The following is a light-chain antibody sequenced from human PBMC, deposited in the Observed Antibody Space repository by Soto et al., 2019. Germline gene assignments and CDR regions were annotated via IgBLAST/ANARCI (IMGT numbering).Light chain of an antibody. J-gene: IGLJ2*01. CDR2: DVS. CDR3: SSYTSSSTVV. V-gene: IGLV2-14*03. Sequence: QSALTQPASVSGSPGQSITISCTGTSSDVGGYNHVSWYQQHPGKVPKLMIYDVSNRPSGVSACFSGSKSGNTASLTISGLQAEDEADYYCSSYTSSSTVVFGGGTKLTVL. CDR1: SSDVGGYNH.